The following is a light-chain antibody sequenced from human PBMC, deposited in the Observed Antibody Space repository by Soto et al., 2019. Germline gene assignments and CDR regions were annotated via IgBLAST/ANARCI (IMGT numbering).Light chain of an antibody. J-gene: IGKJ5*01. V-gene: IGKV3-11*01. CDR3: QQRSKWPII. CDR1: QSVSNY. CDR2: DAS. Sequence: EILLTQSPATLSVSPGERATLTCRASQSVSNYLAWYQQKPGQAPRLLIYDASSWATGIPSRFSGSGSGTDFTLTISSLEPEDFAVYYCQQRSKWPIIFGQGTRLEIK.